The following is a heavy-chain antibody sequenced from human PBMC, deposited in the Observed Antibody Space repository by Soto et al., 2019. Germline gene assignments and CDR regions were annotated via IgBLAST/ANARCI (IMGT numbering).Heavy chain of an antibody. Sequence: GGSLRLSCAASGFTFSSYAMSWVRQAPGKGLEWVSAISGSGGSTYYADTVKGRFTISRDNSKNTLFLQMNILIFEDTAVYYCAKLVLLWFGDKGYWGQGTLVTVSS. J-gene: IGHJ4*02. V-gene: IGHV3-23*01. CDR1: GFTFSSYA. CDR2: ISGSGGST. CDR3: AKLVLLWFGDKGY. D-gene: IGHD3-10*01.